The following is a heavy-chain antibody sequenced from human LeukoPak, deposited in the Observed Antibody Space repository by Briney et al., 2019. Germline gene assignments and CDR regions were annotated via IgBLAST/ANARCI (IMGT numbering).Heavy chain of an antibody. Sequence: PGRSLRLSCAASGFTISSYGMHWVRQAPGKGLEWVAVISNDGTNKYYGDFVKGRFIISRDNSKNTLYLQTNSLRVEDTGVYYCAKSFGSGSLYYYYYYMDVWGKGTTVTISS. V-gene: IGHV3-30*18. J-gene: IGHJ6*03. CDR1: GFTISSYG. CDR2: ISNDGTNK. D-gene: IGHD3-10*01. CDR3: AKSFGSGSLYYYYYYMDV.